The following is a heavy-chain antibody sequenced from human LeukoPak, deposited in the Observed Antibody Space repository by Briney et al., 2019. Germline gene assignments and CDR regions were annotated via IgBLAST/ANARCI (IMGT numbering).Heavy chain of an antibody. Sequence: LGTLSLTCTVSGGSISSSSYYWCCIRQPPGEGLEWIGEINHIGSTNYNPSLKSRVTISVDTSKNQFSLKLTSVTVADTAVYYCARRRLFLAHGFDIWGQGTMVTVSS. CDR3: ARRRLFLAHGFDI. CDR1: GGSISSSSYY. CDR2: INHIGST. D-gene: IGHD4/OR15-4a*01. J-gene: IGHJ3*02. V-gene: IGHV4-39*07.